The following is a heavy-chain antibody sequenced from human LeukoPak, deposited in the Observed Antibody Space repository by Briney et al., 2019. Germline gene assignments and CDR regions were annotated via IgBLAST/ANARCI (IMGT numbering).Heavy chain of an antibody. J-gene: IGHJ4*02. CDR2: ISSNGGST. CDR1: GFTFSSYA. Sequence: HPGGSLRLSCAASGFTFSSYAMHWVRQAPGKGLEYVSAISSNGGSTYYANSVKGRFTISRDNSKNTLYLQMGSLRAEDMAVYYCARAGPYYDSSGSNDYWGQGTLVTVSS. V-gene: IGHV3-64*01. CDR3: ARAGPYYDSSGSNDY. D-gene: IGHD3-22*01.